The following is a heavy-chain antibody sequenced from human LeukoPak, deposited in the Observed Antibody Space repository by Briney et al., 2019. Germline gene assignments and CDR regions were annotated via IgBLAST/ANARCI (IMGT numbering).Heavy chain of an antibody. CDR2: IYTGGST. CDR3: ARGFGKAAANVFGGYTMDV. D-gene: IGHD6-13*01. CDR1: GFTVDSKY. J-gene: IGHJ6*02. Sequence: PGGSLRLSCAASGFTVDSKYMSWVRQAPGKGLKWVSLIYTGGSTYYADSVRGRFTISRDNSKNTLYLQMNSLRPEDTAVYYCARGFGKAAANVFGGYTMDVWGQGTTVTVSS. V-gene: IGHV3-66*02.